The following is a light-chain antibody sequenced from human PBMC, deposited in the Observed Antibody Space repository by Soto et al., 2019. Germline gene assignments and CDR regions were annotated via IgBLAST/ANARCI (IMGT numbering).Light chain of an antibody. CDR2: EVT. V-gene: IGLV2-14*01. Sequence: QSALTQPASVSGSPGQSNTISCTGTSGDIGSYNRVSWYQQHPGKAPKLIIYEVTDRPSGVSNRFSGSKSGNTASLTISGHQAEDEAEYYCSSYTNINTRACVFGTGTKLTVL. J-gene: IGLJ1*01. CDR1: SGDIGSYNR. CDR3: SSYTNINTRACV.